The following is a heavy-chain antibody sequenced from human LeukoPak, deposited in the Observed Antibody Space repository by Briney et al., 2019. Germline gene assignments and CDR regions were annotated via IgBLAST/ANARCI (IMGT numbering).Heavy chain of an antibody. CDR1: GGSFSGNY. D-gene: IGHD1-20*01. Sequence: SETLSPTCAVYGGSFSGNYWSWIRQPPGKGLEWIGEINHSGSTNYNPSLKSRVTISVDTSKNQFSLKLSSVTAADTAVYYCARVTGDSGDYFDYWGQGTLVTVSS. V-gene: IGHV4-34*01. CDR2: INHSGST. J-gene: IGHJ4*02. CDR3: ARVTGDSGDYFDY.